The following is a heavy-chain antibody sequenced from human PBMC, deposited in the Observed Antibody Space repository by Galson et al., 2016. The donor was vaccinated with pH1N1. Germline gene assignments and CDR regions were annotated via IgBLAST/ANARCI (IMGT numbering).Heavy chain of an antibody. CDR1: GYRFVSQW. CDR2: IYPDDSDT. J-gene: IGHJ5*02. D-gene: IGHD2-21*01. V-gene: IGHV5-51*03. Sequence: QSGAEVKKPGESLKISCKGSGYRFVSQWIGWVRQMPGKGLEWMGIIYPDDSDTRYSPSFQGQVTISVDKSINTAYLQWNSLKASDTAIYYCARGLLSGFDPWGQGTLVIVSS. CDR3: ARGLLSGFDP.